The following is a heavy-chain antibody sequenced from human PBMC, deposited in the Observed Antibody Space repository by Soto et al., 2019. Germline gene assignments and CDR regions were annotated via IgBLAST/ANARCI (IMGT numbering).Heavy chain of an antibody. J-gene: IGHJ6*02. CDR2: ISGSGGST. D-gene: IGHD2-2*01. CDR3: AKATYCSSTSCYDTQNYYYYGMDV. V-gene: IGHV3-23*01. CDR1: GFTFSSYA. Sequence: GSLRLSCAASGFTFSSYAMSWVRQAPGKGLEWVSAISGSGGSTYYADSVKGRFTISRDNSKNTLYLQMNSLRAEDTAVYYCAKATYCSSTSCYDTQNYYYYGMDVWGQGTTVTVSS.